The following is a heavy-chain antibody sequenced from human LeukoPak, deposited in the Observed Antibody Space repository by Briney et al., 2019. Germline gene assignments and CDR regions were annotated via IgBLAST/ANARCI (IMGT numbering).Heavy chain of an antibody. V-gene: IGHV3-30-3*01. CDR3: AKDLYDSSGYFGRYFDY. J-gene: IGHJ4*02. Sequence: GGSLRLSCAASGFTFSSYAMHWVRQAPGKGLEWVAVISYDGSNKYYADSVKGRFTISRDNSKNTLYLQMNSLRAEDTAVYYCAKDLYDSSGYFGRYFDYWGQGTLVTVSS. CDR1: GFTFSSYA. CDR2: ISYDGSNK. D-gene: IGHD3-22*01.